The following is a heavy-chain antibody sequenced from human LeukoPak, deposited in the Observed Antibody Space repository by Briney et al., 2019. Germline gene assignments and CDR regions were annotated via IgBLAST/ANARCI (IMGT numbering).Heavy chain of an antibody. J-gene: IGHJ4*02. V-gene: IGHV1-46*01. CDR1: GYTFTSYY. CDR3: ARGIWSTTLTAYYLDY. CDR2: INPSGGST. D-gene: IGHD2-21*02. Sequence: ASVKVSCKASGYTFTSYYMHWVRQAPGQGLEWMGIINPSGGSTSYAQKFQGRVTVTRDTSTSTVYMELSSLRSEDTAVYYCARGIWSTTLTAYYLDYWGQGTLVTVSS.